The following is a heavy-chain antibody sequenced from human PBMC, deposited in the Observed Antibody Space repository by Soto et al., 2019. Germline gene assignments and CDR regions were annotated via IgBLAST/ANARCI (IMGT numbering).Heavy chain of an antibody. D-gene: IGHD5-18*01. V-gene: IGHV4-59*08. CDR1: GASIRNYH. J-gene: IGHJ5*02. CDR2: ISYLGPT. CDR3: ARGDTYNPS. Sequence: QVQLQESGPGLVKPSETLSLSCTVSGASIRNYHWSWIRQPPGKGLEWIGYISYLGPTNYNPSLRGRVTMSVDTSKNQFSLELTSVTAADTSGYYCARGDTYNPSWGQGTLVTVSS.